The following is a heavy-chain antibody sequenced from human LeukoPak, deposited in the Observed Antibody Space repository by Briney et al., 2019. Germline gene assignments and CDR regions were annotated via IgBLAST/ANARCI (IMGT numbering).Heavy chain of an antibody. CDR1: GDSIRSSQW. CDR3: ARGHYSGSFDY. Sequence: PSGTLSLTCTVSGDSIRSSQWWSWVRQPPGKGLEWIGEVVLSGGTNYNPSFKSRVTISADQAQNQFSLNLRFVTDADAAVYYCARGHYSGSFDYWGQGTPVTVSS. J-gene: IGHJ4*02. D-gene: IGHD3-10*01. CDR2: VVLSGGT. V-gene: IGHV4-4*02.